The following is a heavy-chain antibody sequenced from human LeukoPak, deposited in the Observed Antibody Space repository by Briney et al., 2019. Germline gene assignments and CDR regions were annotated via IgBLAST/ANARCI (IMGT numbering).Heavy chain of an antibody. Sequence: PGGSLRLSCAASGFSFSIYVMSWVRQAPGKGLEWVSVIYSGGSTYYADSVKGRFTISRDNSKNTLYLQMNSLRAEDTAVYYCARWFPGSGSYYPPYYYGMDVWGQGTTVTVSS. D-gene: IGHD3-10*01. V-gene: IGHV3-66*01. CDR3: ARWFPGSGSYYPPYYYGMDV. CDR2: IYSGGST. CDR1: GFSFSIYV. J-gene: IGHJ6*02.